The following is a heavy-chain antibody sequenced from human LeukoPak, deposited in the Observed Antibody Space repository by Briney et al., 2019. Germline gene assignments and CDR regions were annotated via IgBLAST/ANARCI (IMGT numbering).Heavy chain of an antibody. D-gene: IGHD1-26*01. Sequence: SGPTLVNPTQTLTLTCTFSGFSLSTSGMCVSWIRQPPGKALEWLARIDWDDDKYYSTSLKTRLTISKDTSKNQVVLTMTNMDPVDTATYYCARIRVGATHDAFDIWGQGTMVTVSS. J-gene: IGHJ3*02. CDR2: IDWDDDK. CDR1: GFSLSTSGMC. CDR3: ARIRVGATHDAFDI. V-gene: IGHV2-70*11.